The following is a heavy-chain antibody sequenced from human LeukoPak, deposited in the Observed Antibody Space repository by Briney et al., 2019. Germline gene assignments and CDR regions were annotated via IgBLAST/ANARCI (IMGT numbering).Heavy chain of an antibody. Sequence: SETLSLTCTVSGGSVSSGSYYWSWIRQPPGKGLEWIGYIYYSGSTNYNLSLKSRVTISVDTSKNQFSLKLSSVTAADTAVYYCARRFYDSSGYYDYWGQGTLVTVSS. J-gene: IGHJ4*02. CDR3: ARRFYDSSGYYDY. CDR1: GGSVSSGSYY. CDR2: IYYSGST. V-gene: IGHV4-61*01. D-gene: IGHD3-22*01.